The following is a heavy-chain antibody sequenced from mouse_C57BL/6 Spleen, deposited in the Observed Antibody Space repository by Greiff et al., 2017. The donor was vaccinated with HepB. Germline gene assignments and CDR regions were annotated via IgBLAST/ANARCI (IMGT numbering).Heavy chain of an antibody. D-gene: IGHD1-1*01. CDR2: IYPGNGDT. Sequence: QVQLKESGAELVRPGASVKMSCKASGYTFTSYNMHWVKQTPRQGLEWIGAIYPGNGDTSYNQKFKGKATLTVDKSSSTAYMQLSSLTSEDSAVYFCARGFITTVVAPFAYWGQGTLVTVSA. J-gene: IGHJ3*01. CDR3: ARGFITTVVAPFAY. CDR1: GYTFTSYN. V-gene: IGHV1-12*01.